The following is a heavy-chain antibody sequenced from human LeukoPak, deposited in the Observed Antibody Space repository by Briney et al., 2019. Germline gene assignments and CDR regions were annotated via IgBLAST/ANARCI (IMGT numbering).Heavy chain of an antibody. V-gene: IGHV1-2*02. D-gene: IGHD5-18*01. Sequence: ASVKVSCKASGYTFTGYYMHWVRQAPGQGLEWMGWINPNSGGTNYAQKFQGRVTMTRDTSISTAYTELRRLRSDDTAVYYCARGQLSNTAMVTRWGQGTLVTVSS. CDR2: INPNSGGT. CDR1: GYTFTGYY. J-gene: IGHJ4*02. CDR3: ARGQLSNTAMVTR.